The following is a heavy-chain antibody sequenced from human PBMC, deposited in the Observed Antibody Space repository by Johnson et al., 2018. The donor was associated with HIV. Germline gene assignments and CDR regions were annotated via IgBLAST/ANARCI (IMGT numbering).Heavy chain of an antibody. J-gene: IGHJ3*02. CDR2: VWYDGGNK. V-gene: IGHV3-33*01. CDR1: GFTFSNHG. CDR3: TRGSWVRAFDI. D-gene: IGHD1-1*01. Sequence: QVQLVESGGGVVQPGRSLRLSCVASGFTFSNHGMHWVRQAPGKGLEWVALVWYDGGNKYYADSVKGRFTIFRDNSENTLYLQMNSLKTEDTAVYYCTRGSWVRAFDIWGQGTMVTVSS.